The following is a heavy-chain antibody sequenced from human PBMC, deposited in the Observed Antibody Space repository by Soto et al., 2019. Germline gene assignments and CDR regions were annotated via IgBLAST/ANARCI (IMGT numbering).Heavy chain of an antibody. CDR2: INHSGGT. V-gene: IGHV4-34*01. J-gene: IGHJ6*03. D-gene: IGHD3-10*01. CDR1: GGSFSCYY. Sequence: SETLSLTCAVYGGSFSCYYWSWIRQPPGKGLEWIGEINHSGGTRYNPSLTSRVTISLDTSKNQFSLKLSSVTAADTAVYYCARGGSGSYYNDSQYYYYMDVWGKGTTVTVSS. CDR3: ARGGSGSYYNDSQYYYYMDV.